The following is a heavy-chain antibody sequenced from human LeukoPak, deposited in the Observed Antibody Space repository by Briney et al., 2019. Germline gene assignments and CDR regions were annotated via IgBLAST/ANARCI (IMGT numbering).Heavy chain of an antibody. CDR3: ARRLLFGVVIDGFDP. CDR1: GFTFDDYG. CDR2: INWNGGST. J-gene: IGHJ5*02. D-gene: IGHD3-3*01. V-gene: IGHV3-20*04. Sequence: GGSLRLSCAASGFTFDDYGMCWVRQAPGKGLEWVSGINWNGGSTGYADSVKGRFTISRDNAKNSLYLQMNSLRAEDTALYYCARRLLFGVVIDGFDPWGQGTLVTVSS.